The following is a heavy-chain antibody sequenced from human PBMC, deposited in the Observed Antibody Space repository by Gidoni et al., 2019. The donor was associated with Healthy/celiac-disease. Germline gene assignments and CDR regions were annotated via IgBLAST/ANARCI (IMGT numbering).Heavy chain of an antibody. CDR3: ARAQITIVGVVRGRGYFDY. D-gene: IGHD3-3*01. V-gene: IGHV1-69*01. Sequence: QVQLVQSGVEVTKPGSSVKVSCKASGGHFSSYANRWVRQAPGQGLEWMGGIIPIFGTANYARKFQGRVTITADESTSTAYMERSSLRSEDTAVDYCARAQITIVGVVRGRGYFDYWGQGTLVTVSS. CDR1: GGHFSSYA. CDR2: IIPIFGTA. J-gene: IGHJ4*02.